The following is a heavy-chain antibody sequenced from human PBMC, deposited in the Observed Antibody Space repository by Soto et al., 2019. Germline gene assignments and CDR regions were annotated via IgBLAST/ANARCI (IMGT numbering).Heavy chain of an antibody. CDR3: ARDKGPPQAGYGGYVVPWFDP. CDR2: MYNTGST. J-gene: IGHJ5*02. V-gene: IGHV4-59*01. Sequence: PSETLSLTCTVSGGSISRYYWSWIRQPPGKGLEWIGYMYNTGSTIYNPSLKSRVTISVDTSKNQFSLKLNSVTAADTAVYYCARDKGPPQAGYGGYVVPWFDPWGQGTLVTVSS. CDR1: GGSISRYY. D-gene: IGHD5-12*01.